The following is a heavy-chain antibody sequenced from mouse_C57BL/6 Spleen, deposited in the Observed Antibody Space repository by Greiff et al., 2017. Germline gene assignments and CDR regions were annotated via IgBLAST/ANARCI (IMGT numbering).Heavy chain of an antibody. CDR1: GYSITSGYY. V-gene: IGHV3-6*01. Sequence: EVHLVESGPGLVKPSQSLYLTCSVTGYSITSGYYWYLIRQFPGNKLEWMGYISYGGSNNYNPSLKNRISITRDTSKNQLVLKLHSVTTEDTAPFYCGRDETTKGSLDYWGQGTTRTFSS. CDR3: GRDETTKGSLDY. CDR2: ISYGGSN. D-gene: IGHD2-1*01. J-gene: IGHJ2*01.